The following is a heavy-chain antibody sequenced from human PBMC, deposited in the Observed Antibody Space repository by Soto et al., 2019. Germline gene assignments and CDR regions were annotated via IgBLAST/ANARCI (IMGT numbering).Heavy chain of an antibody. D-gene: IGHD6-13*01. CDR3: AKAARSSSWYHFDI. Sequence: ASVKVSCKASGYTSASSDINWVRQATGQGLEWMGWMNPNSGNTGYAQKFQGRVTMTRDNTISTAYMELSNLSSEDTAVYYCAKAARSSSWYHFDIWGHGTLVTAPQ. V-gene: IGHV1-8*01. CDR1: GYTSASSD. CDR2: MNPNSGNT. J-gene: IGHJ4*01.